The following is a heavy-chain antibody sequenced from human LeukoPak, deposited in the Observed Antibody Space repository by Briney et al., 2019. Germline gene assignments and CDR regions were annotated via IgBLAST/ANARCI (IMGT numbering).Heavy chain of an antibody. CDR3: VKDREQFGAAQPNFDY. CDR1: GFTFSSYA. D-gene: IGHD4/OR15-4a*01. J-gene: IGHJ4*02. Sequence: PGGSLRLSCAASGFTFSSYAMHWVRQAPGKGLEYVSAISSNGGSTYYADSVKGRFTISRDNSKNTLYLQMSSLRAEDTAVYYCVKDREQFGAAQPNFDYWGQGTLVTVSS. V-gene: IGHV3-64D*09. CDR2: ISSNGGST.